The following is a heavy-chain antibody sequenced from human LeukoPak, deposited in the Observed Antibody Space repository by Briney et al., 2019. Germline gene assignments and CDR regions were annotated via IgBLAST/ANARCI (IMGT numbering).Heavy chain of an antibody. J-gene: IGHJ4*02. V-gene: IGHV4-39*01. CDR2: IYYSGST. D-gene: IGHD7-27*01. CDR1: GGSTSSSSYY. CDR3: ASLKLGTVTIDY. Sequence: PSETLSLTCTVSGGSTSSSSYYWGWIRQPPGKGLEWIGTIYYSGSTYYNPSLKSRVTIFVDTSKNQFSLKLSSVTAADTAVYYCASLKLGTVTIDYWGQGTLVTVSS.